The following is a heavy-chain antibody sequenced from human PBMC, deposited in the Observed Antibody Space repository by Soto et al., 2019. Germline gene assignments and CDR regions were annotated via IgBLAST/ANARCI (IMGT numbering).Heavy chain of an antibody. J-gene: IGHJ5*02. V-gene: IGHV5-51*01. D-gene: IGHD6-6*01. CDR1: GYSFTSYW. Sequence: GESLKISCKASGYSFTSYWIAWVRQMPGKGLEWMGIIYPDDSDTRYSPSFQGQVTISADKSISTAYLQWSSLKASDTAMYYCARPIQFISTRGISWFDPWGQGTRVTGAS. CDR2: IYPDDSDT. CDR3: ARPIQFISTRGISWFDP.